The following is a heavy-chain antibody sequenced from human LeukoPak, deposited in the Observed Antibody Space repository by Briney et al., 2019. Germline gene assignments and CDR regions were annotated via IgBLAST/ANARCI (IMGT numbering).Heavy chain of an antibody. J-gene: IGHJ4*02. D-gene: IGHD6-19*01. CDR3: AKAYSGGWYSFDY. V-gene: IGHV3-23*01. CDR1: GFTFSSYA. Sequence: GGSLRLSCAASGFTFSSYAMSWVRQAPGKGLEWVSGISGSGGSTYYADSVKGRFTISRDNSKNTLYLQMNSLRADDTAVYYCAKAYSGGWYSFDYWGQGTLVTVSS. CDR2: ISGSGGST.